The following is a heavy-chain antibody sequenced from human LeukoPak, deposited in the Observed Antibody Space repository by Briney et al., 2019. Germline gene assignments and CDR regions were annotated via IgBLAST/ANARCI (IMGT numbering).Heavy chain of an antibody. Sequence: SQTLSLTCAISGDSVSNNSAAWDWIRQSPSRCLEWRGRTYFGSKWYNDYAVSVKSRITINPDTSKNQFSLQLNSVTPDDTAVYYCARQRSRALDLWGQGTMVTVSS. V-gene: IGHV6-1*01. CDR1: GDSVSNNSAA. CDR2: TYFGSKWYN. D-gene: IGHD1-1*01. CDR3: ARQRSRALDL. J-gene: IGHJ3*01.